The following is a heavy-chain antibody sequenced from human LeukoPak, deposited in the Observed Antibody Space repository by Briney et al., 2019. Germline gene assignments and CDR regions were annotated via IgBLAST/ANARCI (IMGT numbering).Heavy chain of an antibody. V-gene: IGHV1-2*02. D-gene: IGHD6-13*01. Sequence: ASVKVSRKASGYTFTGYYMHWVRQAPGQGLEWMGWINPNSGGTSSAQKFQGRVTMTRDTSISTAYMELTRLKSDDTAVYYCARGSSSWYDFDYWGQGTLVTVSS. J-gene: IGHJ4*02. CDR3: ARGSSSWYDFDY. CDR1: GYTFTGYY. CDR2: INPNSGGT.